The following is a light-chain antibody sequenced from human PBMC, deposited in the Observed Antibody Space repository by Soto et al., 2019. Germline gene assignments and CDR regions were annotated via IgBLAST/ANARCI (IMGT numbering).Light chain of an antibody. Sequence: DIVLTQSPATLSLSPGERATLSCRASQSVSTYLAWYQQKPGQAPRLLIYDASNRATGIPFRFSGSGSGTGLILPIRSLGPEDSAVYYCQQRSNWQWTFGQGTKVEIK. CDR1: QSVSTY. J-gene: IGKJ1*01. CDR2: DAS. V-gene: IGKV3-11*01. CDR3: QQRSNWQWT.